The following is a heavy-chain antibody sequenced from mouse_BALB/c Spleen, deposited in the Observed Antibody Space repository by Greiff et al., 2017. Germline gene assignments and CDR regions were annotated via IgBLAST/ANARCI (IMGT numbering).Heavy chain of an antibody. CDR3: ARWTTATPNY. CDR1: GYAFSSSW. D-gene: IGHD1-2*01. V-gene: IGHV1-82*01. CDR2: IYPGDGDT. J-gene: IGHJ2*01. Sequence: QVQLQQSGPELVKPGASVKISCKASGYAFSSSWMNWVKQRPGQGLEWIGRIYPGDGDTNYNGKFKGKATLTADKSSSTAYMQLSSLTSVDSAVYFCARWTTATPNYWGQGTTLTVSS.